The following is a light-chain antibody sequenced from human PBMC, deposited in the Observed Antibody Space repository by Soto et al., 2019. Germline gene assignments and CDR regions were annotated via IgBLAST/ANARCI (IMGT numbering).Light chain of an antibody. CDR3: ISYTGSSTSYL. CDR2: GVS. CDR1: RSDIGSYNY. V-gene: IGLV2-14*01. Sequence: QSALTQPASVSGSPGQSITISCSGTRSDIGSYNYVAWYQQFPGKTPKILIYGVSNRPSGVSSRFSGSKSGNTASLTISGLXAEDEADYYCISYTGSSTSYLFGSGTKVTVL. J-gene: IGLJ1*01.